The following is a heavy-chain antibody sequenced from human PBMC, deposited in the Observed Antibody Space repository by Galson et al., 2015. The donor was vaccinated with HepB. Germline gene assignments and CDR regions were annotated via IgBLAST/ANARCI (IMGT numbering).Heavy chain of an antibody. Sequence: SLRLSCAASGFTFSNAWMSWVRQAPGKGLEWVGRIKSKTDGGTTDYAAPVKGRFTISRDDSKNTLYLQMNSLKTEDTAVYYCTTGLLEWLLDGMDVWGQGTTVTVSS. CDR1: GFTFSNAW. J-gene: IGHJ6*02. V-gene: IGHV3-15*01. CDR3: TTGLLEWLLDGMDV. CDR2: IKSKTDGGTT. D-gene: IGHD3-3*01.